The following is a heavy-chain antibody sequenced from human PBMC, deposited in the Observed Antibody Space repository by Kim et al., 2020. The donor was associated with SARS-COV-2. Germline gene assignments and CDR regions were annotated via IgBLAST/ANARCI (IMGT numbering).Heavy chain of an antibody. Sequence: GGSLRLSCAASGFTFTTYAMHWVRQAPGKGLEWVAVISYDGSSQFYTDSLKGRFTISRDISKNTLYLQMNSLRAEDSAVYYCARSGGIVGATRGFDYWGQRTLVIVAS. CDR2: ISYDGSSQ. CDR1: GFTFTTYA. D-gene: IGHD1-26*01. V-gene: IGHV3-30*04. J-gene: IGHJ4*02. CDR3: ARSGGIVGATRGFDY.